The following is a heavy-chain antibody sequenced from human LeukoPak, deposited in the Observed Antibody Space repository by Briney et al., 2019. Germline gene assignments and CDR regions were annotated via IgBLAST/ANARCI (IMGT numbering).Heavy chain of an antibody. V-gene: IGHV1-18*01. CDR1: GYTFTSYG. CDR2: ISAYNGNT. J-gene: IGHJ4*02. D-gene: IGHD3-22*01. Sequence: ASVKVSCKACGYTFTSYGISWVRQAPGQGLEWMGWISAYNGNTNYAQKLQGRVAMTTDTSTSTAYMELRSLRSDDTAVYYCARDCYYDSSSPCGYWGQGTLVTVSS. CDR3: ARDCYYDSSSPCGY.